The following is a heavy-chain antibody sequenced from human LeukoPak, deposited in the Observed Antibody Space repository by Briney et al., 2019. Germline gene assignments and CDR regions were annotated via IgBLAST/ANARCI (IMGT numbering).Heavy chain of an antibody. D-gene: IGHD5-24*01. V-gene: IGHV1-8*01. CDR1: GYTFTSYD. CDR3: ARLAGDGYNYEYYYYYYYMDV. CDR2: MNPNSGNT. J-gene: IGHJ6*03. Sequence: ASVRVSCKASGYTFTSYDMNWVRQATGQGLEWLGWMNPNSGNTGYAQNFQGRVTMTMNTSITTAYMELSSLRSEDTAVYYCARLAGDGYNYEYYYYYYYMDVWGKGTTVTVSS.